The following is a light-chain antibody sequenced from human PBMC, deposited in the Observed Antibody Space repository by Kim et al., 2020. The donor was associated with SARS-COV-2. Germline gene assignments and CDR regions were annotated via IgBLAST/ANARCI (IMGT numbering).Light chain of an antibody. CDR2: GTS. J-gene: IGKJ2*01. CDR3: QQYDRSPYT. Sequence: LSPGGGATLACRAGQSVACNRLAWFQQKPGQAPRLLVYGTSSRATGIPDRFSGSGSGTDFTLTISRLEPEDFAIYYCQQYDRSPYTFGQRTKLEI. CDR1: QSVACNR. V-gene: IGKV3-20*01.